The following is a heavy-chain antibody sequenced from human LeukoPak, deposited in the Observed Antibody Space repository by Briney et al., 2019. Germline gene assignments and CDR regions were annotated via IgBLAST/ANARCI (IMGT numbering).Heavy chain of an antibody. J-gene: IGHJ4*02. D-gene: IGHD3-22*01. CDR2: INPNSGGT. CDR3: ASVDYYDSSGYRDY. V-gene: IGHV1-2*06. CDR1: GYTFTGYY. Sequence: GASVKVSCKASGYTFTGYYMHWVRQAPGQGLEWMGRINPNSGGTNYAQKFQGRVTMTRDTSISTAYMELSRPRSDDTAVYYCASVDYYDSSGYRDYWGQGTLVTVSS.